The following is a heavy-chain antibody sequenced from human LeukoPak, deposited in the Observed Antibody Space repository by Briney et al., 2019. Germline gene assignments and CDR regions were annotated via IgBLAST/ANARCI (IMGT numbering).Heavy chain of an antibody. V-gene: IGHV3-30-3*01. CDR1: GFTFSRYA. CDR3: ARDGGYDFWSGHYQDY. Sequence: PGGSLRLSCATSGFTFSRYAMHWVRQAPGKGLEWVALISYDANIGSNKYYADSVKGRFTISRDNSKNTLYLQMNSLRAEDTAVYYCARDGGYDFWSGHYQDYWGQGTLVTVSS. CDR2: ISYDANIGSNK. J-gene: IGHJ4*02. D-gene: IGHD3-3*01.